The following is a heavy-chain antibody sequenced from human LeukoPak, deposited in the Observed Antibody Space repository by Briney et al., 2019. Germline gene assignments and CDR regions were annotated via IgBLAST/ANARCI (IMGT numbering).Heavy chain of an antibody. CDR3: ARDSGYDSGGFYYGGFDP. V-gene: IGHV4-31*03. CDR2: IHYSGSP. Sequence: SETLSLTCSVSGGSFSSGAYYWSWIRQLPGKGLEWIGYIHYSGSPYYNPSLKSRVSISVDTSKNQFSLRLSSVTAADTAVYYCARDSGYDSGGFYYGGFDPWGQGTLVTVSS. J-gene: IGHJ5*02. D-gene: IGHD3-22*01. CDR1: GGSFSSGAYY.